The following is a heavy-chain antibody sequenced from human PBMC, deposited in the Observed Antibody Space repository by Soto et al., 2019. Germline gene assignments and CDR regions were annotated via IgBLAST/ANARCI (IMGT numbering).Heavy chain of an antibody. V-gene: IGHV3-30*18. CDR3: ANDFRRVVAATQHDAFDI. J-gene: IGHJ3*02. CDR2: ISYDGSNK. D-gene: IGHD2-15*01. Sequence: QVQLVESGGGVVQPGRSLRLSCAASGFTFSSYGMHWVRQAPGKGLEWVAAISYDGSNKYYADSVKGRFTISRDNSKNTLYLQMMSLRAEDTAVYYGANDFRRVVAATQHDAFDIWGQGTMVTVSS. CDR1: GFTFSSYG.